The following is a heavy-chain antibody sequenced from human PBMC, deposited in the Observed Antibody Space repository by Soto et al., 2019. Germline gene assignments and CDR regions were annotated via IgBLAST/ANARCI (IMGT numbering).Heavy chain of an antibody. V-gene: IGHV3-15*01. Sequence: GSLRLSCAASGLNFNIAWLSWVRQAPGKGLEWVGRIKNKADGGTTDNAAPVKDRFTISRDDSKSTLYLQMNSLKTEDTAMYYCTSMNDRDAFDIWGQGTMVTVSS. CDR3: TSMNDRDAFDI. D-gene: IGHD1-1*01. J-gene: IGHJ3*02. CDR1: GLNFNIAW. CDR2: IKNKADGGTT.